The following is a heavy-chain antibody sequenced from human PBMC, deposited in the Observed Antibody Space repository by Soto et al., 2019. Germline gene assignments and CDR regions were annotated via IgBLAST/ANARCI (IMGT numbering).Heavy chain of an antibody. CDR3: ARRYSGYGDY. J-gene: IGHJ4*03. CDR2: IYFSGSA. CDR1: GGSITNYY. V-gene: IGHV4-59*08. Sequence: PSETLSLTCTVAGGSITNYYWRWIRQPPGKGLEWSGYIYFSGSANYNPSLKSRVTISVDTSKNQFSLKLSSVTAADTAVYYCARRYSGYGDYWVQGTMVTVSS. D-gene: IGHD5-12*01.